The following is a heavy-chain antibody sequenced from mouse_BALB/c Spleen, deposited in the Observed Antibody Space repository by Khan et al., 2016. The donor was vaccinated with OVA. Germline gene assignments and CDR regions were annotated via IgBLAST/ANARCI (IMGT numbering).Heavy chain of an antibody. CDR1: GHTFTKYG. D-gene: IGHD2-10*01. V-gene: IGHV9-3-1*01. J-gene: IGHJ4*01. Sequence: LVESGPELKKPGETVKISCKASGHTFTKYGMNWVKQAPGKGLKWMGWINTYTGEPTYADDFNGRFAFSLETSARTAYLQINNLKNEDTATDFCARPPYFSYVMDNWGQGTSVTVSS. CDR3: ARPPYFSYVMDN. CDR2: INTYTGEP.